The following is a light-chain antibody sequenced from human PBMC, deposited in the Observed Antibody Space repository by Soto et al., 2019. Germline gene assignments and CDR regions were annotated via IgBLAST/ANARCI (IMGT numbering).Light chain of an antibody. J-gene: IGLJ1*01. CDR2: EVS. V-gene: IGLV2-14*03. CDR3: SSYTSSSTRV. CDR1: SSDVGAYDY. Sequence: HSVLTQPASVSGSPGQSITISCTGTSSDVGAYDYVSWYQQHPDKAPKLMIYEVSNRPSGVSNRFSGSKSVNTATLTISGLQTEDEADYCCSSYTSSSTRVFGTGNKVTVL.